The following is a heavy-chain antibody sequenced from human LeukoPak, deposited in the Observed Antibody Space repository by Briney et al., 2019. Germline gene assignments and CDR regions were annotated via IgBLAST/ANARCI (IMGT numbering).Heavy chain of an antibody. Sequence: GSLRLSCAASGFTFSSYVMHWVRQAPGKGLEWVAFIRYDGSNKYYADSVKGRFTISRDNSKNTLYLQMNSLRAEDTAVYYCAKDEGITMIVLYCWGQGTLVTVSS. V-gene: IGHV3-30*02. D-gene: IGHD3-22*01. J-gene: IGHJ4*02. CDR1: GFTFSSYV. CDR3: AKDEGITMIVLYC. CDR2: IRYDGSNK.